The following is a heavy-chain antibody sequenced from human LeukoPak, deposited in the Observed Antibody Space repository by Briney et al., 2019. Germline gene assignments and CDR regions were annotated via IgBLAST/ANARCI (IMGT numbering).Heavy chain of an antibody. CDR2: INFDGTYI. D-gene: IGHD6-6*01. CDR3: AKGSGSSSRRSIDY. CDR1: GFTFTSHS. J-gene: IGHJ4*02. Sequence: GGSLRLSCTASGFTFTSHSLNWVRQAPGKGLEWVASINFDGTYICDADSLKGRFSVSRDNARNSLYLQMNNLRAEDMALYYCAKGSGSSSRRSIDYWGQGTLVTVSS. V-gene: IGHV3-21*04.